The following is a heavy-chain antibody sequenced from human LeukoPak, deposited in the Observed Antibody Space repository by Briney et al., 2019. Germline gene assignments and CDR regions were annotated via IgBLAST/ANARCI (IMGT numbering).Heavy chain of an antibody. CDR1: GGSISSYY. CDR3: ARDGEYSSSY. CDR2: IYYSGST. J-gene: IGHJ4*02. V-gene: IGHV4-59*12. Sequence: SETLSLTCTVSGGSISSYYWSWIRQPPGKGLECIGYIYYSGSTNYNPSLKSRVTISVDTSKNQFSLRLSSVTAADTAVYYCARDGEYSSSYWGQGTLVTVSS. D-gene: IGHD6-6*01.